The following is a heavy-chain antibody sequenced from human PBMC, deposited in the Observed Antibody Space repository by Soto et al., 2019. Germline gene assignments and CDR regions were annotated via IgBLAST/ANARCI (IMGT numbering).Heavy chain of an antibody. V-gene: IGHV3-7*04. D-gene: IGHD1-26*01. J-gene: IGHJ4*02. CDR3: SGGVGDAF. CDR2: INQDGSEK. CDR1: QSAEATVRRDW. Sequence: GGSLRLSCEISQSAEATVRRDWMNWGRQAPGKGLEWVAHINQDGSEKYYLDSVKGRFTISRDNAKNSLYLQMNSLGAGDTAMYYCSGGVGDAFWGQGTLVTVSS.